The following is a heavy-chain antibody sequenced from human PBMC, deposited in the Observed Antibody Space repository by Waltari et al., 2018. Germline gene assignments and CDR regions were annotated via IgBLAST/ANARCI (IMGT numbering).Heavy chain of an antibody. CDR3: AKDNTYYYDSSGYLGFDP. J-gene: IGHJ5*02. Sequence: QVQLVQSGAEVKKPGSSVKVSCKASGGTFSSYTISWVRQAPGQGLEWMGRIIPILGIANYAQKLQGRVTITADKSTSTAYMELSSLRSEDTAVYYCAKDNTYYYDSSGYLGFDPWGQGTLVTVSS. V-gene: IGHV1-69*08. CDR1: GGTFSSYT. CDR2: IIPILGIA. D-gene: IGHD3-22*01.